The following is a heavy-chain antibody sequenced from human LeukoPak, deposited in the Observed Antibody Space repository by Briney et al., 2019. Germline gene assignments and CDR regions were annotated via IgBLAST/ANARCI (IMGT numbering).Heavy chain of an antibody. CDR2: MNANSGNT. V-gene: IGHV1-8*01. CDR3: ARGASRSFDS. CDR1: GYTFTSYD. Sequence: GASVKVSCKASGYTFTSYDINWVRQATGQGLEWMGWMNANSGNTGYAQKFQGRVTMTRDTSISTAYMEVSSLRSEDTAVYYCARGASRSFDSWGQGTLVSVPS. J-gene: IGHJ4*02. D-gene: IGHD3-3*01.